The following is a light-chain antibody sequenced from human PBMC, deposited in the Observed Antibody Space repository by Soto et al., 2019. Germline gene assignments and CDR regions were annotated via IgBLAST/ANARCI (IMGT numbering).Light chain of an antibody. J-gene: IGLJ2*01. V-gene: IGLV2-14*01. CDR2: EVS. Sequence: QSALTQPASVSGSPGQSITISCSGTSSDVGGYKYVSWYQQHPGKAPKLMIYEVSYRPSGVSNRFSGSKSGNTASLTISGLQAEDEADYFCASWDDSLNGPVFGGGTKLTVL. CDR3: ASWDDSLNGPV. CDR1: SSDVGGYKY.